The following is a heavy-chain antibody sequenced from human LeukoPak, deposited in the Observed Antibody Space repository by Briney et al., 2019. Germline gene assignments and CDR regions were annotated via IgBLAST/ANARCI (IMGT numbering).Heavy chain of an antibody. CDR2: INPNTGVT. CDR3: ARVQLLSDSSSWYIY. CDR1: GYTFTGYY. Sequence: ASVKVSCKASGYTFTGYYMHWVRQAPAQGLEWIGWINPNTGVTNYAQKFQGRVTMTRDTSISTAYMELSRLTSDDTAVYYCARVQLLSDSSSWYIYRGQGTLVTVSS. J-gene: IGHJ4*02. V-gene: IGHV1-2*02. D-gene: IGHD6-13*01.